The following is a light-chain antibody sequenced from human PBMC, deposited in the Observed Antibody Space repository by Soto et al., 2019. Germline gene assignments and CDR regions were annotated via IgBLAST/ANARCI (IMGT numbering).Light chain of an antibody. CDR3: AGWDDSLSGFSV. CDR1: SSDIGTNY. Sequence: QAVVTQPPSVSGTPGQWITISCSGSSSDIGTNYVYWYQQLPGAAPKLLIYRNNQRPSGVPDRFSGSKSGTSASLAISGLPSEDEAEYHCAGWDDSLSGFSVFGTGTQVTVL. CDR2: RNN. V-gene: IGLV1-47*01. J-gene: IGLJ1*01.